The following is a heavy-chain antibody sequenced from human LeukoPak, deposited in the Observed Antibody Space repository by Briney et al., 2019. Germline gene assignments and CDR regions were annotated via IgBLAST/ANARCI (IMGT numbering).Heavy chain of an antibody. CDR2: ISYDGSNK. J-gene: IGHJ6*03. Sequence: GSLRLSCAASGLTFSSYAMHWVRQAPGKGLEWVAVISYDGSNKYYADSVKGRFTISRDNSKNTLYLQMNSLRAGDTAVYYCAKGSKLVVITRDHYMAVWGKGTTVTISS. D-gene: IGHD3-22*01. CDR3: AKGSKLVVITRDHYMAV. CDR1: GLTFSSYA. V-gene: IGHV3-30*04.